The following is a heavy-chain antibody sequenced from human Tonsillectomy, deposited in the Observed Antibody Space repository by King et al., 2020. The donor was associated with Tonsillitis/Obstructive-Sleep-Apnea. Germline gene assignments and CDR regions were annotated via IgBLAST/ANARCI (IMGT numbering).Heavy chain of an antibody. J-gene: IGHJ6*03. CDR3: ALKISSGSYYTDYYIDV. D-gene: IGHD3-10*01. Sequence: VQLVESGGGLVQPGGSLRLSCAASGFTFSSYAMSWVRQAPGKGLEWVSAISGGGGSTFYADSVKGRFTISRDNSKNTLYLQMNSLKAEDTAVYYCALKISSGSYYTDYYIDVWGKGSTVTVSS. V-gene: IGHV3-23*04. CDR2: ISGGGGST. CDR1: GFTFSSYA.